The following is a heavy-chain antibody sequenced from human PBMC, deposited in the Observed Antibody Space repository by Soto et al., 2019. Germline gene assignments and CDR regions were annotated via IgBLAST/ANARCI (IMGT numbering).Heavy chain of an antibody. V-gene: IGHV3-73*02. CDR3: TRQIQLWSTYYFDY. CDR1: GFTFSGSA. CDR2: IRSKANSYAT. D-gene: IGHD5-18*01. Sequence: EVQLVESGGGLVQPGGSLKLSCAASGFTFSGSAMHWVRQASGKGLEWVGRIRSKANSYATAYAASVKGRFTISRDDSKNTAYLQMNSLKTEDTAVYYCTRQIQLWSTYYFDYWGQGTLVTVSS. J-gene: IGHJ4*02.